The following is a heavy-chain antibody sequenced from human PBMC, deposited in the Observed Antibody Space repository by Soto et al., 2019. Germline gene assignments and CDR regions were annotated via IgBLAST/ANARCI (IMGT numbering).Heavy chain of an antibody. D-gene: IGHD5-12*01. CDR1: VYTFTSYA. CDR2: ISTYNGDT. V-gene: IGHV1-18*01. J-gene: IGHJ6*02. CDR3: AREGVAPYYYYGMDV. Sequence: ASVKVSCKASVYTFTSYAMHWVRQAPGQRLEWMGWISTYNGDTNYAHTFQGRVTMTTDTSKSTVHMEVRSLRSDDTAVYYCAREGVAPYYYYGMDVWGQGTPVTVSS.